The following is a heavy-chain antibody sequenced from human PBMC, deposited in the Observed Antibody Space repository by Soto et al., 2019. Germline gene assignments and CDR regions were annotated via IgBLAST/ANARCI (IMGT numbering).Heavy chain of an antibody. Sequence: GASVKVSCKASGYTFTSYYMHWVRQAPGQGLEWMGIINTSGGSTSYAQKFQGRVTMTRDTSTSTVYMELSSLRSEDTAVYYCARYRTDYGDYGDGYYYYYGMDVWGQGTTVTVSS. CDR2: INTSGGST. D-gene: IGHD4-17*01. CDR1: GYTFTSYY. J-gene: IGHJ6*02. V-gene: IGHV1-46*01. CDR3: ARYRTDYGDYGDGYYYYYGMDV.